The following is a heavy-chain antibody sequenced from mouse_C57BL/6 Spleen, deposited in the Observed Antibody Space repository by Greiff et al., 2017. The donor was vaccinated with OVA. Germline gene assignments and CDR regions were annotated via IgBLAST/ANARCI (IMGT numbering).Heavy chain of an antibody. Sequence: VQLQQPGAELVKPGASVKMSCKASGYTFTSYWITWVKQRPGQGLEWIGDIYPGSGSTNYNEKFKSKATLTVETSSSTAYMQLSSLTSEDSAVYYCASNGLDYYGSSYYFDYWGQGTTLTVSS. J-gene: IGHJ2*01. V-gene: IGHV1-55*01. CDR3: ASNGLDYYGSSYYFDY. D-gene: IGHD1-1*01. CDR1: GYTFTSYW. CDR2: IYPGSGST.